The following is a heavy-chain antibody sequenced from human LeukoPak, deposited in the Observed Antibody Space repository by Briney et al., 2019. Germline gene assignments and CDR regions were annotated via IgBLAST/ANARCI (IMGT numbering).Heavy chain of an antibody. V-gene: IGHV3-7*01. CDR1: GFTFSSYW. CDR2: IKQDGSEK. J-gene: IGHJ3*02. Sequence: GGSLRLSCAASGFTFSSYWMSWVRQAPGKGLEWVANIKQDGSEKYYVDSVKGRFTISRDNAKNSLYLQMNSLRAEDTAVYYRARDYYDSSGYYYGAFDIWGQGTMVTVSS. CDR3: ARDYYDSSGYYYGAFDI. D-gene: IGHD3-22*01.